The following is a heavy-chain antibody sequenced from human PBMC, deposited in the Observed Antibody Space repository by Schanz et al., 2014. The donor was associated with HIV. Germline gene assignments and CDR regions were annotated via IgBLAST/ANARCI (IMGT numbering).Heavy chain of an antibody. D-gene: IGHD6-13*01. Sequence: EVQQVLESGGGLVQPGGSLRLSCAASGISLTNNAMTWVRQAPGKGLEWVGRIKSKTDGGTTDYAAPVKGRFTISRDDSKNTLYLQMNSLKTEDTAVYYCTTVKGYSSSWTTYYYYGMDVWGQGTTVTVSS. J-gene: IGHJ6*02. CDR1: GISLTNNA. CDR3: TTVKGYSSSWTTYYYYGMDV. V-gene: IGHV3-15*01. CDR2: IKSKTDGGTT.